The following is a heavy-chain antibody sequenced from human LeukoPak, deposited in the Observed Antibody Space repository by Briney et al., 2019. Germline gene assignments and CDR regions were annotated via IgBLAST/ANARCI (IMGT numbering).Heavy chain of an antibody. CDR1: GGSFSGYY. J-gene: IGHJ2*01. CDR3: ARGQGAARYFDL. D-gene: IGHD3-16*01. CDR2: VSHSGST. Sequence: KPSETLSLTCAVYGGSFSGYYWSWIRQPPGKGLEWIGEVSHSGSTNYNPSLKSRVTISVDTSKNQFSLKLSSMSAADTAVYFCARGQGAARYFDLWGRGTLVTVSS. V-gene: IGHV4-34*01.